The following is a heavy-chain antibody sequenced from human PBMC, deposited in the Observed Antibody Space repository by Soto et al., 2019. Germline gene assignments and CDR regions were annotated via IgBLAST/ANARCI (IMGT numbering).Heavy chain of an antibody. J-gene: IGHJ4*02. CDR3: ARAGSYGSGSYYNSDFDY. D-gene: IGHD3-10*01. CDR2: IYYSGST. CDR1: GGSISSGGYY. V-gene: IGHV4-31*03. Sequence: QVQLQESGPGLVKPSQTLSLTCTVSGGSISSGGYYWSWIREHPGKGLEWIGYIYYSGSTYYNPSLKSRVTISVDTSKNQFSLKLSSVTAADTAVYYCARAGSYGSGSYYNSDFDYWGQGTLVTVSP.